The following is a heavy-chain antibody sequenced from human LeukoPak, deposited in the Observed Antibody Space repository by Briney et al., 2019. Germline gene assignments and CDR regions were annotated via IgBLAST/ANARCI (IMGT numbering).Heavy chain of an antibody. J-gene: IGHJ4*02. CDR2: ISSSSSYI. D-gene: IGHD4-17*01. Sequence: GGSLRLSCAASGFTFSSHAMNWVRQAPGKGLEWVSSISSSSSYIYYADSVKGRFTISRDNAKNSLYLQMNSLRAEDTAVYYCARMTTATSFDYWGQGTLVTVSS. CDR1: GFTFSSHA. CDR3: ARMTTATSFDY. V-gene: IGHV3-21*01.